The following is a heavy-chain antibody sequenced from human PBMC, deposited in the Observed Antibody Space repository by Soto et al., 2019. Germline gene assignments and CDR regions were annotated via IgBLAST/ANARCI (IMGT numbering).Heavy chain of an antibody. D-gene: IGHD3-22*01. Sequence: SETLSLTCTVSGGSISSYYWSWIRQPPGKGLEWIGYIYYSGSTNYNPSLKSRVTISVDTSKNQFSLKLSSVTAADTAVYYCARDLYYYDSSGYMDAWGERTTVTASP. J-gene: IGHJ6*04. V-gene: IGHV4-59*01. CDR1: GGSISSYY. CDR3: ARDLYYYDSSGYMDA. CDR2: IYYSGST.